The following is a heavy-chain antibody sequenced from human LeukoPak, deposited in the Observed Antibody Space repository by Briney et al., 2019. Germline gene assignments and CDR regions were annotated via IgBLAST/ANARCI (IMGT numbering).Heavy chain of an antibody. CDR3: ARALVGDLVDY. Sequence: GGSLRLSCAASGFTFSSYAMHWVRQAPGKGLEWVAVISYDGSDKYYTDSVKGRFTISRDNSKNTLYLQMNSLEAEDTAVYYCARALVGDLVDYWGQGTLVTVSS. CDR1: GFTFSSYA. D-gene: IGHD2-15*01. V-gene: IGHV3-30*04. J-gene: IGHJ4*02. CDR2: ISYDGSDK.